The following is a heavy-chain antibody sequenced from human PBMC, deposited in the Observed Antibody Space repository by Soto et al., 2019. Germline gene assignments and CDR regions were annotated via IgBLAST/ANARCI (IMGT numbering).Heavy chain of an antibody. CDR3: AKDGGHSSGYYSV. Sequence: EVQLLESGGGLVQPGGSLRLSCAASGFTFSSYAMSWVRQAPGKGLEWVSAISGSGGSTYYADSVKGRFTISRDNSKNKLYLQMNSLRAEDTAVYYCAKDGGHSSGYYSVWGQGTLVTVSS. V-gene: IGHV3-23*01. CDR2: ISGSGGST. CDR1: GFTFSSYA. D-gene: IGHD3-22*01. J-gene: IGHJ4*02.